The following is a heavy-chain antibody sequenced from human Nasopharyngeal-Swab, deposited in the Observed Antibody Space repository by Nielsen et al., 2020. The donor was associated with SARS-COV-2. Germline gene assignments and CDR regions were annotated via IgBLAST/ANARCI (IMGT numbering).Heavy chain of an antibody. CDR2: FDPEDGET. CDR1: GYTLTELS. V-gene: IGHV1-24*01. Sequence: ASVKVSCKVSGYTLTELSMHWVRQAPGKGLEWMGGFDPEDGETIYAQKFQGRVTMTEDTSTDTAYMELSSLRSEDTAVYYCATTAAAAGTSRFDPWGQGTLVTVSS. D-gene: IGHD6-13*01. CDR3: ATTAAAAGTSRFDP. J-gene: IGHJ5*02.